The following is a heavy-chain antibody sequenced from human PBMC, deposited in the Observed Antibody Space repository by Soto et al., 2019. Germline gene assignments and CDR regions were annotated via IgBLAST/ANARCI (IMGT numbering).Heavy chain of an antibody. D-gene: IGHD3-22*01. V-gene: IGHV1-18*04. CDR3: ARGSRDYYDSSGYSNY. Sequence: ASVKVSCKASGYTFTTYGTTWVRQAPGQGLEWMGWISGYNGNTNYAQKFQGRVTMTTDTSTSTAYMELRSLRSDDTAVFYCARGSRDYYDSSGYSNYWGQGTLVTVSS. CDR2: ISGYNGNT. CDR1: GYTFTTYG. J-gene: IGHJ4*02.